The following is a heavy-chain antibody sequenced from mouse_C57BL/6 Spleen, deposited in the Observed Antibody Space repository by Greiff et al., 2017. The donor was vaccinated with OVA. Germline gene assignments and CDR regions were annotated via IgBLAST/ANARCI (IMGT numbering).Heavy chain of an antibody. V-gene: IGHV3-6*01. CDR3: ARVNWGYWYFDV. J-gene: IGHJ1*03. D-gene: IGHD4-1*02. CDR2: ISYDGSN. Sequence: EVQLQQSGPGLVKPSQSLSLTCSVTGYSITSGYYWNWIRQFPGNKLEWMGYISYDGSNNYNPSLKNRISITRDTSKNQFFLKLNSVTTEDTATYYCARVNWGYWYFDVWGTGTTVTVSS. CDR1: GYSITSGYY.